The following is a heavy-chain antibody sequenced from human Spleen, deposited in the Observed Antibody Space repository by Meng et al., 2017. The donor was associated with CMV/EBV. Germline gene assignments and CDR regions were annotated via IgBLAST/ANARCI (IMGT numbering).Heavy chain of an antibody. V-gene: IGHV4-59*10. CDR3: ARDYYDSSGLDY. D-gene: IGHD3-22*01. J-gene: IGHJ4*02. CDR1: GGSFSGYY. CDR2: IYTSGST. Sequence: QVQLQQWGAGLLKPSETLSLTCAVYGGSFSGYYWSWIRQPAGKGLEWIGRIYTSGSTNYNPSLKSRVTMSVDTSKNQFSLKLSSVTAADTAVYYCARDYYDSSGLDYWGQGTLVTVSS.